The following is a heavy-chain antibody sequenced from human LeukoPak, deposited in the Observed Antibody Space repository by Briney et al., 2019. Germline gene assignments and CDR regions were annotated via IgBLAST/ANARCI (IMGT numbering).Heavy chain of an antibody. V-gene: IGHV4-34*01. Sequence: SETLSLTCAVYGGSFSGYYWSWIRQPPGKGLEWIGEINHSGSTNYNPSLESRVTISVDTSKNQFSLKLSSVTAADTAVYYCARGDRYFDWLLFIFDYWGQGTLVTVSS. J-gene: IGHJ4*02. CDR2: INHSGST. D-gene: IGHD3-9*01. CDR1: GGSFSGYY. CDR3: ARGDRYFDWLLFIFDY.